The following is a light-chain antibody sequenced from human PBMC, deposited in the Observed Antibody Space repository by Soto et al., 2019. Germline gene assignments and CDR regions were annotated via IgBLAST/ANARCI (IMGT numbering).Light chain of an antibody. CDR2: NDY. CDR3: EACDDSLSGAV. J-gene: IGLJ7*01. V-gene: IGLV1-44*01. CDR1: NSNIGRNP. Sequence: QSVLTQPPSTSGTPGQSVTISCSGSNSNIGRNPVNWYQKLPGTAPKLFIYNDYHRPSGVPDRFSGSKSGTSASLAISGLQAEDEADYYCEACDDSLSGAVFGGGTQLTVL.